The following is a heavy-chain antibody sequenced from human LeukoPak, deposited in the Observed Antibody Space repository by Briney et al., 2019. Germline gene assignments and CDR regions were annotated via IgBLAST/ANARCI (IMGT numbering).Heavy chain of an antibody. CDR3: AKAVAGGGGFDY. V-gene: IGHV3-33*06. CDR1: GFTFSSYG. D-gene: IGHD6-19*01. J-gene: IGHJ4*02. Sequence: GGSLRLSCAASGFTFSSYGMHWVRQAPGKGLEWVAVIWYDGSNKYYADSVKGRFTISRDNSKNTLYLQMNSLRAEDTAVYYCAKAVAGGGGFDYWGQGTLVTVSS. CDR2: IWYDGSNK.